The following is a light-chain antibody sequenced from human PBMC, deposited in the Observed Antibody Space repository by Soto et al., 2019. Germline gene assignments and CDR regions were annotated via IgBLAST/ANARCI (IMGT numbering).Light chain of an antibody. CDR2: GAS. CDR1: QSVSSIY. V-gene: IGKV3-20*01. Sequence: EIVLTQSPGTLSLSPGDTATLSCRASQSVSSIYLAWYQQKPGQSPRLLIYGASNRATGIPDRFSGSGSGTDFTLTITRLEPEDFAVYYCQQYDSSRFTFGPGTKVDIK. CDR3: QQYDSSRFT. J-gene: IGKJ3*01.